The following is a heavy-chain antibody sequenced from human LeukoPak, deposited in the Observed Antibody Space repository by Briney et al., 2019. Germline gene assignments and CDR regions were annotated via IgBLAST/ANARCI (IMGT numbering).Heavy chain of an antibody. J-gene: IGHJ5*02. D-gene: IGHD1-26*01. Sequence: SETLSLTCTVSGGSISSYYWSWIRQPPGKGLEWIGYIYYSGSTNYNPSLKSRVTISVDTSKNQFSLKLSSVTAADTAVYYCARVRIVGATNWFDPWGQGTLVTVSS. V-gene: IGHV4-59*08. CDR1: GGSISSYY. CDR2: IYYSGST. CDR3: ARVRIVGATNWFDP.